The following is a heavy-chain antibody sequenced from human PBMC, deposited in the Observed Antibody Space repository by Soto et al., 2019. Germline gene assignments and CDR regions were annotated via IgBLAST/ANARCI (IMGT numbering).Heavy chain of an antibody. CDR3: ARGTYYYDSSGSKGVHYFDY. CDR2: IYSGGST. CDR1: GFTVSSNY. J-gene: IGHJ4*02. D-gene: IGHD3-22*01. Sequence: GSLRLSCAASGFTVSSNYINWVRQAPGKGLEWVSVIYSGGSTYYADSVKGRFTISRDNSKNTLYLQMNSLRAEDTAVYYCARGTYYYDSSGSKGVHYFDYWGQGTLVTVSS. V-gene: IGHV3-53*01.